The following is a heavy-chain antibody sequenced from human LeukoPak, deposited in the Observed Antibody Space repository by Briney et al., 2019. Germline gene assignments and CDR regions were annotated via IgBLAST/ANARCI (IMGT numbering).Heavy chain of an antibody. D-gene: IGHD3-22*01. CDR2: IDTSGST. Sequence: SDTLSLTCTVSGGSISSYYWSWIRQPAGKGLEWIGRIDTSGSTNYNPSLKSRVTTSVDKSKNQFSLKLSSVTAADTAVYYCARDNDSSGYYYGYNWFDPWGQGTLVT. CDR3: ARDNDSSGYYYGYNWFDP. J-gene: IGHJ5*02. V-gene: IGHV4-4*07. CDR1: GGSISSYY.